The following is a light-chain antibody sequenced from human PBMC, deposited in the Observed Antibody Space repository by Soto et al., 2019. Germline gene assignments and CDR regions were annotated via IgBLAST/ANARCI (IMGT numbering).Light chain of an antibody. Sequence: QSALTQPASVSGSPGQSITISCTGTSSDIGAYDYVSWYQHHPCKAPKLLISEVGTRASGVSYRFSGSKSVNTASLTISGLQAEDEAHYYCSSYTYTSSVVFGGGTKLTVL. CDR2: EVG. CDR3: SSYTYTSSVV. V-gene: IGLV2-14*01. CDR1: SSDIGAYDY. J-gene: IGLJ2*01.